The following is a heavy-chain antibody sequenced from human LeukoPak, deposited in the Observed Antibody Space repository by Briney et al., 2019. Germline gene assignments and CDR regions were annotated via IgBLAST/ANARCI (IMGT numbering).Heavy chain of an antibody. CDR3: AGTYYYGSGSQENWFDP. CDR2: IYHSGST. V-gene: IGHV4-30-2*01. CDR1: GGSISSGGYS. Sequence: PSQTLSLTCAVSGGSISSGGYSWSWIRQPPGKGLEWIGYIYHSGSTYYNPSLKSRVTISVDRSKNQFSLKLSSVTAADTAVYYCAGTYYYGSGSQENWFDPWGQGTLVTVSS. J-gene: IGHJ5*02. D-gene: IGHD3-10*01.